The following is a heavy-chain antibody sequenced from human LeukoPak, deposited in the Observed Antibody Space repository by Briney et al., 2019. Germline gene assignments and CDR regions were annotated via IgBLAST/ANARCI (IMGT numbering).Heavy chain of an antibody. CDR3: ARTLNDYHDSSGTEYFDY. CDR1: GFTFDDYG. J-gene: IGHJ4*02. CDR2: INWNGGST. D-gene: IGHD3-22*01. V-gene: IGHV3-20*04. Sequence: PGGSLRLSCAASGFTFDDYGMSWVRQAPGKGLEWVSGINWNGGSTGYADSVKGRFTISRDNAKNSLYLQMNSLRAEDTALSYCARTLNDYHDSSGTEYFDYWGQGTLVTVSS.